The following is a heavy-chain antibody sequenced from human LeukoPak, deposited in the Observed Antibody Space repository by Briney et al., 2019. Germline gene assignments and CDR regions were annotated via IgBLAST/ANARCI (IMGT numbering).Heavy chain of an antibody. CDR1: GGTFSSYA. D-gene: IGHD3-10*01. CDR2: IIPIFGTA. Sequence: SVKVSCKASGGTFSSYAISWVRQAPGQGLEWMGGIIPIFGTANYAQKFQGRVTITADESTSTAYMELSSLRSEDTAVYYCAREGYYGSGVDYWGQGTLVTVSS. J-gene: IGHJ4*02. CDR3: AREGYYGSGVDY. V-gene: IGHV1-69*13.